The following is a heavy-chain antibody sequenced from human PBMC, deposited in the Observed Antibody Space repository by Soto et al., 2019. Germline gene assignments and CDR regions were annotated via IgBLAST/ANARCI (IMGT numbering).Heavy chain of an antibody. V-gene: IGHV1-69*13. CDR3: ARRCKARWAQYYGMDV. CDR1: GGTFSSYA. D-gene: IGHD2-8*01. CDR2: IIPIFGTA. J-gene: IGHJ6*02. Sequence: ASVKVSCKASGGTFSSYAISWVRQAPGQGLEWMGGIIPIFGTANYAQKFQGRVTITADESTSTAYMELSSLRSEDTAVYYCARRCKARWAQYYGMDVWGQGTTVTVSS.